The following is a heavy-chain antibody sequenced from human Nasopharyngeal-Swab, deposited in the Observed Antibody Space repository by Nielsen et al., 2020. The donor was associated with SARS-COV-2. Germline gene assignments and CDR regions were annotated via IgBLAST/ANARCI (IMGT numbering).Heavy chain of an antibody. Sequence: ASVKVSCKASGYTFTGYFLHWVQQAPGQGLEWMGRISPNSGGTNYAQKFQGRVTMTSDTSISTAYMELSSLRSDDTAVYYCASPYCSNGVCYSRAGFDSWGQGSLVTVSS. D-gene: IGHD2-8*01. CDR1: GYTFTGYF. J-gene: IGHJ4*02. CDR2: ISPNSGGT. V-gene: IGHV1-2*06. CDR3: ASPYCSNGVCYSRAGFDS.